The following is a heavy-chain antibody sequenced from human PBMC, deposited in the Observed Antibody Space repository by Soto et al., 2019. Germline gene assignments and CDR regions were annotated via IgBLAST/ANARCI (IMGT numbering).Heavy chain of an antibody. Sequence: QVQLQESGPGLVKPSETLSLTCTVSGGSVSSGSYYWSWIRQPPGKGLEWIGYIYYSGSTNYNPSLKSRVPISVDTSKNQFSLKLSSVTAADTAVYYCAREGRQAGGRNWFDPWGQGTLVTVSS. D-gene: IGHD3-16*01. CDR1: GGSVSSGSYY. V-gene: IGHV4-61*01. CDR3: AREGRQAGGRNWFDP. J-gene: IGHJ5*02. CDR2: IYYSGST.